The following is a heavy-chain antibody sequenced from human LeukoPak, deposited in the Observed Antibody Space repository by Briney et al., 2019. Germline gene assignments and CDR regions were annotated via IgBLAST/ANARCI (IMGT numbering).Heavy chain of an antibody. CDR2: IGRGIT. CDR1: GFTFSSYS. J-gene: IGHJ4*02. CDR3: ARDALAGEKPEYFFDY. Sequence: PGGSLRLSCAASGFTFSSYSMNWVRQAPEKGLEWVAHIGRGITYADSVKGRFTISRDNAKSSVYLQMTSLRAEDTAVYYCARDALAGEKPEYFFDYWGQGTLVTVSS. V-gene: IGHV3-48*04.